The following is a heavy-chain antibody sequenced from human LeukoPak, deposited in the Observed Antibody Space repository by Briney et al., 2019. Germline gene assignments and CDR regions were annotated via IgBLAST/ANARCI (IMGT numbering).Heavy chain of an antibody. V-gene: IGHV3-30*03. CDR3: AIGGDYDWLDP. D-gene: IGHD4-17*01. J-gene: IGHJ5*02. CDR2: ITYDGNDK. CDR1: GFTLSTYG. Sequence: GGSLRLSCAVSGFTLSTYGMHWVRQAPGKGLEWLAGITYDGNDKYHADSVKGRFTISRDNSRDTLYLQMDSLRADDTAIYCCAIGGDYDWLDPWGQGTLVTVSS.